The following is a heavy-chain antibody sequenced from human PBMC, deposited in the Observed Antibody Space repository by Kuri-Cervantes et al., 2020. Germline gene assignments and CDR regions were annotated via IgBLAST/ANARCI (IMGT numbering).Heavy chain of an antibody. Sequence: GSLRLSCAVYGGSFSGYYWSWIRQPPGKGLEWIGEINHSGSTNYNPSLKSRVTISVDTSNNRFSLKLSSVTAADTAVYYCARVADGYYNGYYFDFWGQGTLVTVSS. J-gene: IGHJ4*02. V-gene: IGHV4-34*01. D-gene: IGHD5-24*01. CDR3: ARVADGYYNGYYFDF. CDR1: GGSFSGYY. CDR2: INHSGST.